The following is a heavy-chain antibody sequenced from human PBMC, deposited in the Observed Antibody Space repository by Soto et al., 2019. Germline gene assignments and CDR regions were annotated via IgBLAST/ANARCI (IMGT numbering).Heavy chain of an antibody. Sequence: PSETLSLTCTVSGGSISSGGYYWSWIRQHPGKGLEWIGYIYYSGSTYYNPSLKSRVTISVDTSKNQFSLKLSSVTAADTAVYYCASNYYDSSGYYYYLDYWGQGTLVTVSS. J-gene: IGHJ4*02. D-gene: IGHD3-22*01. CDR1: GGSISSGGYY. CDR2: IYYSGST. CDR3: ASNYYDSSGYYYYLDY. V-gene: IGHV4-31*03.